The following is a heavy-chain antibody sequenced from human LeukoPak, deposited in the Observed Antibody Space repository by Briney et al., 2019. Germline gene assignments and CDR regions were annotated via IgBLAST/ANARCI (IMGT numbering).Heavy chain of an antibody. J-gene: IGHJ4*02. CDR2: FHSTGAT. CDR3: ARRELPTSKGSHY. CDR1: GGSISDYY. V-gene: IGHV4-4*07. D-gene: IGHD1-26*01. Sequence: SETLSLTCTVSGGSISDYYWSWIRQPAGKGLEWFGHFHSTGATSYNPSLKSRVTMSVDTSKNQISLKLTSVTAADTAVYYCARRELPTSKGSHYWGQGTLVTVSS.